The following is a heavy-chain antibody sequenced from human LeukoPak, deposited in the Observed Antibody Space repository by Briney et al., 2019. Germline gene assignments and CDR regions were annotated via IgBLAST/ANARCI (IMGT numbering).Heavy chain of an antibody. Sequence: GESLKISCKGSGYSFATYWVGWVRQTPGKGLEWIGIIYPGDSDTRYSPSFQGQVTISADKSITTAYPQWSSLKASDTAMYYCVRANTRRVLHPNYYFDYWAQGTLVIVSS. CDR1: GYSFATYW. D-gene: IGHD3-10*01. V-gene: IGHV5-51*01. J-gene: IGHJ4*02. CDR2: IYPGDSDT. CDR3: VRANTRRVLHPNYYFDY.